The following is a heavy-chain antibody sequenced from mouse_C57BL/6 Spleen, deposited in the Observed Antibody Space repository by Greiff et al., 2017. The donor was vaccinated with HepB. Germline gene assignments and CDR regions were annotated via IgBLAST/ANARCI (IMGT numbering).Heavy chain of an antibody. D-gene: IGHD1-1*01. CDR1: GYTFTSYW. J-gene: IGHJ2*01. Sequence: QVQLKQPGAELVMPGASVKLSCKASGYTFTSYWMHWVQQRPGQGLEWIGEIDPSDSYTNYNQKFKGKSTLTVDKSPSTAYMQLSSLTSEDSAVYYCARILRGNFDYWGQGTTLTVSS. V-gene: IGHV1-69*01. CDR3: ARILRGNFDY. CDR2: IDPSDSYT.